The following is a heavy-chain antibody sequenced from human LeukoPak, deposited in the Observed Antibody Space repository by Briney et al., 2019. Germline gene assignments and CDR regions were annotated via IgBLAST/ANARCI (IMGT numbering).Heavy chain of an antibody. D-gene: IGHD1-1*01. CDR3: AKDGRFPNWFDP. CDR2: ISYDGSNK. J-gene: IGHJ5*02. V-gene: IGHV3-30*18. Sequence: GGSLRLSCAASGFTFSSYGMHWVRQAPGKGLEWVAVISYDGSNKYYADSVNGRFTISRDNSKNTLYLQMNSLRAEDTAVYYCAKDGRFPNWFDPWGQGTLVTVSS. CDR1: GFTFSSYG.